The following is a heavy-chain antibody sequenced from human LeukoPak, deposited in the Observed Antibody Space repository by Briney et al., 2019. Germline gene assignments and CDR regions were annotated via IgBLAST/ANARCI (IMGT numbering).Heavy chain of an antibody. CDR1: GFIFSGYA. CDR2: ISGSGGST. V-gene: IGHV3-23*01. J-gene: IGHJ4*02. CDR3: AKDRSRINDVCHGDFDY. D-gene: IGHD2-8*01. Sequence: GGSLRLSCAASGFIFSGYAMSWVRQAPGKGLEWVSTISGSGGSTYYADSVKGRFTISRDNSKNTVYLQMNSLRAEDTAVYYCAKDRSRINDVCHGDFDYWGQGTLVTVSS.